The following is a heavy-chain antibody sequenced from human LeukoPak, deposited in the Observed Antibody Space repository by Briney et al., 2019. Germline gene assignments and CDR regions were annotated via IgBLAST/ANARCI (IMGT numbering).Heavy chain of an antibody. CDR2: ISSSSSTI. CDR1: GFTFSTYS. J-gene: IGHJ5*02. Sequence: PGGSLRLSCAASGFTFSTYSMNWVRQAPGKGLEWVSYISSSSSTIYDADSVKGRFTISRDNSKNTLYLQMNSLRAEDTAVYYCAKDRLGNWVHGWFDPWGQGTLVTVSS. CDR3: AKDRLGNWVHGWFDP. V-gene: IGHV3-48*01. D-gene: IGHD3-16*01.